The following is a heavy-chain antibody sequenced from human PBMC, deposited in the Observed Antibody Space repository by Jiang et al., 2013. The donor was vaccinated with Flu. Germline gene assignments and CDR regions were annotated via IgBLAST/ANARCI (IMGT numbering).Heavy chain of an antibody. CDR1: GYTFTSYY. CDR2: INPSGGST. V-gene: IGHV1-46*01. D-gene: IGHD1-26*01. CDR3: ARVMGATDHYYYGMDV. Sequence: SGAEVKKPGASVKVSCKASGYTFTSYYMHWVRQAPGQGLEWMGIINPSGGSTSYAQKFQGRVTMTRDTSTSTVYMELSSLRSEDTAVYYCARVMGATDHYYYGMDVWGQGTTVTVSS. J-gene: IGHJ6*02.